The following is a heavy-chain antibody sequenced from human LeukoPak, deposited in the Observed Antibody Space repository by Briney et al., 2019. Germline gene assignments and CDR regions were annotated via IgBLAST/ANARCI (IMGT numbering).Heavy chain of an antibody. J-gene: IGHJ5*02. D-gene: IGHD6-19*01. CDR1: GGSISSGSYY. Sequence: SETLSLTCTVSGGSISSGSYYWNWIRQPAGKGLEWIGRIYTSGNTNYNPSLKSRVTISVDTSKNQFSLKLSSVTAADTAVYYCARDVEDSSGWYLGWFDPWGQGTLVTVSS. CDR3: ARDVEDSSGWYLGWFDP. V-gene: IGHV4-61*02. CDR2: IYTSGNT.